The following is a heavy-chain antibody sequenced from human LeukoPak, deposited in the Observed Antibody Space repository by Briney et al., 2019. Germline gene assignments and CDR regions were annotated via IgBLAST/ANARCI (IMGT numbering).Heavy chain of an antibody. J-gene: IGHJ4*02. D-gene: IGHD6-13*01. Sequence: ASVKVSCKASGYTFTGYYMHWVRQAPGQGLEWMGWINPNSGGTNYAQKFQGRVTMTRDTSISTAYMELSRLRSDDTAVYYCATGYSSSWYSNPFDYWGQGTLVTVSS. V-gene: IGHV1-2*02. CDR1: GYTFTGYY. CDR3: ATGYSSSWYSNPFDY. CDR2: INPNSGGT.